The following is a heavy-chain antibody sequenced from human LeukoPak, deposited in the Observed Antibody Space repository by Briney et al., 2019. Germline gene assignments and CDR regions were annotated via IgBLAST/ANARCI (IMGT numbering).Heavy chain of an antibody. J-gene: IGHJ4*02. Sequence: AGGSLRLSCAASGFTFSNAWMTWVRQAPGKGLEWVGRIKSKTDGGTTDYAAPVKGRFTISRDDSKNTLYLQMSSLKTEDTAVYYCAPDPPSIEAAGLHFDCWGQGTLVTVSS. CDR1: GFTFSNAW. CDR3: APDPPSIEAAGLHFDC. CDR2: IKSKTDGGTT. V-gene: IGHV3-15*01. D-gene: IGHD6-13*01.